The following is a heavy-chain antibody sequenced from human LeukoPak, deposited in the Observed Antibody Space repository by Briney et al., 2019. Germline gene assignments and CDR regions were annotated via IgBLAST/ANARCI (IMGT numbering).Heavy chain of an antibody. J-gene: IGHJ4*02. CDR1: GFTVSNDY. CDR3: TRLLPSSHHFFDS. V-gene: IGHV3-53*01. D-gene: IGHD6-6*01. CDR2: IYGGGDT. Sequence: GGSLRLSCTVSGFTVSNDYMSWVRQAPGKGLEWVSVIYGGGDTYYADSVRGRFTISRDNFENTLFLQMDSLRAEDTAVYYCTRLLPSSHHFFDSWGQGTLVTVSS.